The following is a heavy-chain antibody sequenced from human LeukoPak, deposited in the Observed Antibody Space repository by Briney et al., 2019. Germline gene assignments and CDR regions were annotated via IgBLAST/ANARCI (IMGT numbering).Heavy chain of an antibody. CDR3: ARHAGLSYGFDY. J-gene: IGHJ4*02. CDR1: GGSFSGHY. CDR2: IYNSGST. Sequence: SETLSLTCDVSGGSFSGHYWSWIRQPPGKGLEWIGYIYNSGSTNYNPSLKSRVTISVDTSKNQFSLKLISVTAADTAVYYCARHAGLSYGFDYWGQGTLVTVFS. D-gene: IGHD5-18*01. V-gene: IGHV4-59*08.